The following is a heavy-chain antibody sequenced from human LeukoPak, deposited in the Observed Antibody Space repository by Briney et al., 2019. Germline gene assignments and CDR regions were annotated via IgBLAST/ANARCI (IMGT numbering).Heavy chain of an antibody. CDR1: GYTFPSYD. CDR3: TRSSSIAARPGFDY. V-gene: IGHV1-8*01. CDR2: MNPNSGNT. D-gene: IGHD6-6*01. J-gene: IGHJ4*02. Sequence: GASVKVSCKASGYTFPSYDINWVRQATGQGLEWMGWMNPNSGNTGYAQKFQGRVTMTRNTSISTAYMELSSLRYEDTAVYYCTRSSSIAARPGFDYWGQGTLVTVSS.